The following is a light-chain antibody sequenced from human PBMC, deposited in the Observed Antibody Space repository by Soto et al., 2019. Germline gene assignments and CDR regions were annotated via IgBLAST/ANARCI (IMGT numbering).Light chain of an antibody. Sequence: DIVMTQSPDSLSVSLGERATINCKSSRSILYSSNNKNFLAWYQQTPGQPPRLLIYWASTRQSGVPDRVSGSGSGTDFTLTISSLQAEDVAVYYCQQYYSSPFTFGPGTKVDIK. J-gene: IGKJ3*01. V-gene: IGKV4-1*01. CDR1: RSILYSSNNKNF. CDR3: QQYYSSPFT. CDR2: WAS.